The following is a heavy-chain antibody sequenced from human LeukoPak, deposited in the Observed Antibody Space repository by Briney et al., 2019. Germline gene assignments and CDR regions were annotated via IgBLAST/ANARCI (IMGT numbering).Heavy chain of an antibody. Sequence: GGSLRLSCAASGFTFSSYAMSWVRQAPGKGLEWVSAISGSGGSTYYADSVKGRFTISRDNSKNTLHLQMNSLRAEDTAVYYCAKDLYCSSTSCCFDPWGQGTLVTVSS. CDR1: GFTFSSYA. J-gene: IGHJ5*02. CDR2: ISGSGGST. D-gene: IGHD2-2*01. CDR3: AKDLYCSSTSCCFDP. V-gene: IGHV3-23*01.